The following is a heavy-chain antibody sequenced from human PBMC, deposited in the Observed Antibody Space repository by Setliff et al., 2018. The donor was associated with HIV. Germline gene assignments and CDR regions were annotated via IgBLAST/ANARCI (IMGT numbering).Heavy chain of an antibody. CDR3: AKFFGGYGDYMGFDY. CDR2: ISGSGANT. D-gene: IGHD4-17*01. V-gene: IGHV3-23*01. Sequence: AGGSLRLSCAASGFIFSSYAISWVRQAPGKGLEWVSAISGSGANTYYADSVKGRFTISRDNSKNTLYLQMNSLRAEDTAVYYCAKFFGGYGDYMGFDYWGQGTLVTVSS. CDR1: GFIFSSYA. J-gene: IGHJ4*02.